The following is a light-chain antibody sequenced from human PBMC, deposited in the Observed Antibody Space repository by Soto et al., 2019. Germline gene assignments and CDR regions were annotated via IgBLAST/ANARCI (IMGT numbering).Light chain of an antibody. Sequence: QSVLTQPASVSGSPGHASTISCTGTSSDVGVYNYVSWYQQHPGKAPKLMIYEVSNRPSGVSNRFSGSKSGNTASLTISGLQAEDEADYYCSSYTSSSTPLFGGGTKVTVL. CDR3: SSYTSSSTPL. V-gene: IGLV2-14*01. CDR2: EVS. CDR1: SSDVGVYNY. J-gene: IGLJ2*01.